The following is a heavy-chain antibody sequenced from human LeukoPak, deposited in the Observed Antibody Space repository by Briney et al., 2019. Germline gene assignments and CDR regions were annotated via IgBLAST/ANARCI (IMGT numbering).Heavy chain of an antibody. V-gene: IGHV4-34*01. CDR3: AKVPAAMGYLDY. Sequence: SETLSLTCAVYGGSFSGYYWSWIRQPPGKGLEWIGEINHSGSTNYNPSLKSRVTISVDTSKNQFSLKLSSVTAADTAVYYCAKVPAAMGYLDYWGQGTLVTVSS. D-gene: IGHD2-2*01. CDR2: INHSGST. J-gene: IGHJ4*02. CDR1: GGSFSGYY.